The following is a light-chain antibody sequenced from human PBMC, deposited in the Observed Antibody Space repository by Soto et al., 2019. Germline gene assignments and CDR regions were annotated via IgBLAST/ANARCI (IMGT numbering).Light chain of an antibody. Sequence: DIQMTQSPSSLSASVGDRVTITCRASQDIRNDLGWYQQKPRKAPKRLIYAASSLQSGVPSRFSGSGSGTEFTLTISSLQPEDFATYYCLQHHNYPPTFGQGTKVEI. CDR1: QDIRND. J-gene: IGKJ1*01. CDR3: LQHHNYPPT. CDR2: AAS. V-gene: IGKV1-17*01.